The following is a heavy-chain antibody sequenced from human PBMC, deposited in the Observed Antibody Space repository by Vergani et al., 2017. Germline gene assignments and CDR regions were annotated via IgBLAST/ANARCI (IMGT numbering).Heavy chain of an antibody. D-gene: IGHD2-15*01. CDR1: GYTFTNYA. J-gene: IGHJ5*02. CDR3: VRTQSGSCTGGSCYSGWFDP. CDR2: INSNSGNP. Sequence: QVQLVQSGSEVKKPGASVKVSCRASGYTFTNYALNWVRQAPGQGLEWMGWINSNSGNPTYAQGFKGRFVFSLDSSVSTSYLQINSLQPKDTAVYYCVRTQSGSCTGGSCYSGWFDPWGQGTLVTVSS. V-gene: IGHV7-4-1*02.